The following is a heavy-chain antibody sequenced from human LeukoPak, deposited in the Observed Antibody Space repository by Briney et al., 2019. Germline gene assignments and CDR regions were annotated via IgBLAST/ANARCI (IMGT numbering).Heavy chain of an antibody. CDR2: IYYSGST. D-gene: IGHD1-26*01. J-gene: IGHJ5*02. V-gene: IGHV4-59*01. CDR1: GGSISSYY. CDR3: ARGGIVAPNWFDP. Sequence: PSETLSLTCTVSGGSISSYYWSWIRQPPGKGLEWIGYIYYSGSTNYNPSLKSRVTISVDTSKNQFSLKLSSETAADTAVYYCARGGIVAPNWFDPWGQGTLVTVSS.